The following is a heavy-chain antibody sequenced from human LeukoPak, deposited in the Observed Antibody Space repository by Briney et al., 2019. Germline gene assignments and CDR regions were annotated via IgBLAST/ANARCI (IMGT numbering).Heavy chain of an antibody. CDR2: IYTSGST. CDR1: GGSISSGSYY. J-gene: IGHJ3*02. CDR3: ARHPISVVPAAPRRPFDI. V-gene: IGHV4-61*02. Sequence: SETLSLTCTVSGGSISSGSYYWSWIRQPAGKGLEWIGRIYTSGSTNYNPSLKSRVTISVDTSKNQFSLKLSSVTAADTAVYYCARHPISVVPAAPRRPFDIWGQGTMVTVSS. D-gene: IGHD2-2*01.